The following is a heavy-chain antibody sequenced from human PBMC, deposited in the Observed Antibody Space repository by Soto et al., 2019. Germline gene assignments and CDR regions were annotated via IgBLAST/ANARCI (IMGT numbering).Heavy chain of an antibody. CDR3: ARQIRHICDF. Sequence: GESLKISCKAVGYTFGSAWIGWVRQMPGKGLEWSGIIKPGTPDIRYSPSVRGHVTISADEGLSTASLQWYSLKASDTGMYYCARQIRHICDFWGQGTLVTVSS. CDR1: GYTFGSAW. CDR2: IKPGTPDI. D-gene: IGHD3-3*02. J-gene: IGHJ4*01. V-gene: IGHV5-51*01.